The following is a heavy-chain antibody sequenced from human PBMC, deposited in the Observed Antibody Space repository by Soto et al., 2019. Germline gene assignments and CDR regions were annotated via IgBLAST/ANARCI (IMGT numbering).Heavy chain of an antibody. CDR2: ISGSGGST. CDR1: GFTFSSYA. D-gene: IGHD6-19*01. J-gene: IGHJ6*02. Sequence: GGSLRLSCAASGFTFSSYAMSWVRQAPGKGLEWVSAISGSGGSTYYADSVKGRFTISRDNSKNTLYLQMNSLRAEDTAVYYCANRAVAGTWGYYYYGMDVWGQGTTVTVSS. V-gene: IGHV3-23*01. CDR3: ANRAVAGTWGYYYYGMDV.